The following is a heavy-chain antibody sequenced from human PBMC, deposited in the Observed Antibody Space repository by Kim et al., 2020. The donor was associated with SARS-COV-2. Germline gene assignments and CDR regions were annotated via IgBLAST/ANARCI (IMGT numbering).Heavy chain of an antibody. CDR2: INPNSGGT. CDR1: GYTFTGYY. V-gene: IGHV1-2*02. Sequence: ASVKVSCKASGYTFTGYYMHWVRQAPGQGLEWMGWINPNSGGTNYAQKFQGRVTMTRDTSISTAYMELSRLRSDDTAVYYCALLTLVPETVYYYYYGMDVWGQGTTVTVSS. J-gene: IGHJ6*02. CDR3: ALLTLVPETVYYYYYGMDV. D-gene: IGHD2-2*01.